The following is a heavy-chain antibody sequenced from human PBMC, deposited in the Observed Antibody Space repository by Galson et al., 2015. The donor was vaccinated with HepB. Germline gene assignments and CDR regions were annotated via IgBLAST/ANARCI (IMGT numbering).Heavy chain of an antibody. V-gene: IGHV1-3*01. J-gene: IGHJ4*02. CDR3: ARDSDHFDY. D-gene: IGHD2-21*02. Sequence: SVKVSCKASGYTFTSYAIHWVRQAPGQRLEWMGWINAGNGNTEYSQKFQDRVTIMRDTSANTAYMELDSLTSEDTAVYYCARDSDHFDYWGQGTLVTVSS. CDR1: GYTFTSYA. CDR2: INAGNGNT.